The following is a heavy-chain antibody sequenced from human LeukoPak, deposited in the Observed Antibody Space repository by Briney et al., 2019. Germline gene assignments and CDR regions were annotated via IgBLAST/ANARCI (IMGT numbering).Heavy chain of an antibody. CDR1: GFTFSSYA. Sequence: GGSLRLSCAASGFTFSSYAMSWVRQAPGKGLEWVSTISISGGTTYYADSVKGRFTISRDNSKNTLYLQMNSLRAEDTAVYYCARSSYSSSSSVWGQGTMVTVSS. D-gene: IGHD6-6*01. V-gene: IGHV3-23*01. J-gene: IGHJ3*01. CDR3: ARSSYSSSSSV. CDR2: ISISGGTT.